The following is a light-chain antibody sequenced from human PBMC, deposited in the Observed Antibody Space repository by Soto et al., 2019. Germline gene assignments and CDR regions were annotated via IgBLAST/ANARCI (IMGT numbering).Light chain of an antibody. J-gene: IGKJ2*01. V-gene: IGKV3-11*01. CDR1: QSVDNY. CDR2: DVS. Sequence: EIVLTQSPATLSLSPGERATLSCRASQSVDNYLAWYQQKPGQAPRLLIYDVSNRATGTPARFSGSGSGTDFTLSISSLEPEDFAVYYCQQYYSTPPLTFGQGTKLEIK. CDR3: QQYYSTPPLT.